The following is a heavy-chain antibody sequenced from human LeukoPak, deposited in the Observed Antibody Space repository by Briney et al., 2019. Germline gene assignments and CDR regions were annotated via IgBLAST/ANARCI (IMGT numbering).Heavy chain of an antibody. CDR3: ARVVRASYYGMDV. CDR1: GFTFSSYS. V-gene: IGHV3-30-3*01. Sequence: PGGSLRLSCAASGFTFSSYSMHWVRQAPGKGLGWVAVISYDGSNKYYADSGKGRFTISRDNCNSTLYLQMNSQRAKHTAVYDCARVVRASYYGMDVWGQGTTVTVSS. J-gene: IGHJ6*01. D-gene: IGHD2-15*01. CDR2: ISYDGSNK.